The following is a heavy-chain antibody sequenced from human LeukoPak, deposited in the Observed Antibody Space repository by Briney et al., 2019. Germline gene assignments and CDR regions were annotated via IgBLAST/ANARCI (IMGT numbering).Heavy chain of an antibody. CDR1: GDSISSYY. CDR2: IYYSGST. CDR3: ARGARYCSGGSCLDY. J-gene: IGHJ4*02. Sequence: SETLSLTCTVSGDSISSYYWSWIRQPPGKGLEWIGCIYYSGSTNYNPSLKSRVTISVDTSKNQVSLKLSSVTAADTAVYYCARGARYCSGGSCLDYWGQGTLVTVSS. D-gene: IGHD2-15*01. V-gene: IGHV4-59*01.